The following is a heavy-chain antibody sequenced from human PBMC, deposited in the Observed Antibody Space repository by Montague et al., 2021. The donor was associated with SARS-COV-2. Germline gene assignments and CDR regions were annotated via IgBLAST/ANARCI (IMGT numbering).Heavy chain of an antibody. J-gene: IGHJ6*02. CDR3: ARVSSGWYGYYYGMDV. D-gene: IGHD6-19*01. Sequence: SLRLSCPASGFTFDDYGMSWVRQAPGKGLEWVSGINWNGGSTGYADSVKGRFTISRDNAKNSLYLQMNSLRAEDTALYHCARVSSGWYGYYYGMDVWGQGTTVTVSS. CDR2: INWNGGST. V-gene: IGHV3-20*01. CDR1: GFTFDDYG.